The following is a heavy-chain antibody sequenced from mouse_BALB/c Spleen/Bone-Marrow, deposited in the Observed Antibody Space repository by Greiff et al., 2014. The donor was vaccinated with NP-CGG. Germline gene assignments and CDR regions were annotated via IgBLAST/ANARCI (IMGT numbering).Heavy chain of an antibody. CDR2: INPYNDGT. D-gene: IGHD1-1*01. CDR1: GYTFTSYV. CDR3: ARSYGGGDY. J-gene: IGHJ2*01. Sequence: EVQRVESGPELVKPGASVKMSCKASGYTFTSYVMHWVKQKPGPGLEWIGYINPYNDGTKYNEKFKGKATLTSDKSSSTAYMELSSLTSEDSAVYYCARSYGGGDYWGQGTTLTVAS. V-gene: IGHV1-14*01.